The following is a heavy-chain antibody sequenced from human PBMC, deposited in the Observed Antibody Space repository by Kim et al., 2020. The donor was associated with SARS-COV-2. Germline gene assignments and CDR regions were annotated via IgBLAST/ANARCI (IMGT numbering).Heavy chain of an antibody. CDR1: SGSVSSGSYY. V-gene: IGHV4-61*01. J-gene: IGHJ3*02. CDR3: ARDKRRGSYRYMVSLDAFDI. CDR2: IYYSGST. D-gene: IGHD3-16*02. Sequence: SETLSLTCTVSSGSVSSGSYYWSWIRQPPGKGLEWIGYIYYSGSTNYNPSLKSRVTISVDTSKNQFSLKLSSVTAADTAVYYCARDKRRGSYRYMVSLDAFDIWGQGTMVTVSS.